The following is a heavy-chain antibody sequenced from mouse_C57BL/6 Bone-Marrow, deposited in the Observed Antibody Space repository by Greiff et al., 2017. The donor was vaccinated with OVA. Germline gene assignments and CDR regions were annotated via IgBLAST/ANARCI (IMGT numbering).Heavy chain of an antibody. CDR1: GFTFTDYY. CDR3: ERYSGPFDY. J-gene: IGHJ2*01. V-gene: IGHV7-3*01. CDR2: ISHKANGYNT. Sequence: EVKLVESGGGLVQPGGSLSLSCAASGFTFTDYYMSWVRQPPGKALEWLGFISHKANGYNTEYSASVKGRFTISRDNSQSILYLQMEALRAEDGAAYYCERYSGPFDYWGQGTTLTVSS. D-gene: IGHD4-1*01.